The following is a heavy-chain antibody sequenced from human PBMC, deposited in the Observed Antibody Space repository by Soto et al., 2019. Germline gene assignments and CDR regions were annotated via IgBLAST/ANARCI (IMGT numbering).Heavy chain of an antibody. Sequence: ASVKVSCKTSGYTFNTYGINWVRQAPGQGLELMGWISAYDGKTTYAVEFQGRVTLTTDTSTSTAYMELRSLRSDDTAIYYCARDPHEFWTSYWFDPWGQGTPVTVSS. V-gene: IGHV1-18*01. CDR2: ISAYDGKT. CDR3: ARDPHEFWTSYWFDP. J-gene: IGHJ5*02. D-gene: IGHD3-3*01. CDR1: GYTFNTYG.